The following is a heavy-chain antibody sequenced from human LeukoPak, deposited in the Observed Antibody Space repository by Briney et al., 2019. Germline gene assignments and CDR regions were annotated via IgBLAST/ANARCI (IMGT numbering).Heavy chain of an antibody. J-gene: IGHJ3*02. CDR3: ARGKDTAMVGDAFDI. Sequence: GASVKVSCKASGYTFTSYGISWVRQAPGRGLEWMGWISAYNGNTNYAQKLQGRVTMTTDTSTSTAYMELRSLRSDDTAVYYCARGKDTAMVGDAFDIWGQGTMVTVSS. CDR2: ISAYNGNT. V-gene: IGHV1-18*01. CDR1: GYTFTSYG. D-gene: IGHD5-18*01.